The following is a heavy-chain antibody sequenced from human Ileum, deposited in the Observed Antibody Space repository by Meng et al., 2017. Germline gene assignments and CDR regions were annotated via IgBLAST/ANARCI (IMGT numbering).Heavy chain of an antibody. V-gene: IGHV4-39*01. CDR3: ARRVHDGRHYHYFDY. CDR2: IYYSGAT. J-gene: IGHJ4*02. Sequence: QVQLQESGPGLVKPSETLSVTCTVSGCSIRSSSNYWDGVRQSPGTRLEWIGSIYYSGATYYTPSLKSRVTMSVDTSKTQFSLRLSSVTAADTAVYFCARRVHDGRHYHYFDYWGQGALVTVSS. D-gene: IGHD3-16*01. CDR1: GCSIRSSSNY.